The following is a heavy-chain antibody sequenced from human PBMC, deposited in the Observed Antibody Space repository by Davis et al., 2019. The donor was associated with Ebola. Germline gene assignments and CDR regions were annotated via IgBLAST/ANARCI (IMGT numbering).Heavy chain of an antibody. CDR1: GGSISSYY. V-gene: IGHV4-59*01. Sequence: SETLSLTCNVSGGSISSYYWSWIRQLPGKGLEWIGYIYYSGSTNYNPSLKSRVTISVDTSKNQFSLKLSSVTAADTAVYYCARYSSGWPYYFDYWGQGTLVTVSS. D-gene: IGHD6-19*01. CDR3: ARYSSGWPYYFDY. CDR2: IYYSGST. J-gene: IGHJ4*02.